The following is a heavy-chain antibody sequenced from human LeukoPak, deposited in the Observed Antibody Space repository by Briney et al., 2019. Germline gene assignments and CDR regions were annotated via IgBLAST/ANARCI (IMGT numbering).Heavy chain of an antibody. V-gene: IGHV1-8*01. CDR2: MNPNSGNT. CDR1: GYTFTSYD. Sequence: ASVKVSCKASGYTFTSYDINWVRQATGQGLEWMGWMNPNSGNTGYAQKFQGRVTMTRNTSISTAYMELSSLRSEDTAVYYCYRGGSGSYWHYYYYMDVWGEGTTVTVSS. CDR3: YRGGSGSYWHYYYYMDV. J-gene: IGHJ6*03. D-gene: IGHD3-10*01.